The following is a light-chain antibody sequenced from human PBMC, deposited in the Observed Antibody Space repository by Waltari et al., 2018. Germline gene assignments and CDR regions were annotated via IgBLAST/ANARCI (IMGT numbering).Light chain of an antibody. CDR1: QSVSSSY. V-gene: IGKV3-20*01. CDR2: GAS. CDR3: QQYGSSPGLT. Sequence: EIVLTQSPGTLSLSPGERATLHCRASQSVSSSYLAWYQQKPGQAPRLLIYGASSRATGIPDRFSGSGSGTDFTLTISRLEPEDFAVYYCQQYGSSPGLTFGGGTKVEIK. J-gene: IGKJ4*01.